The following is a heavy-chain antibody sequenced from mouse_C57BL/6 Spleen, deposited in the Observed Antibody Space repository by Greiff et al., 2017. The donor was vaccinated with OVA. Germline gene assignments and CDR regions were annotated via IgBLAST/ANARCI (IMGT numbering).Heavy chain of an antibody. D-gene: IGHD2-1*01. CDR2: IHPTSGST. CDR1: GYTFTSYW. V-gene: IGHV1-64*01. CDR3: ARGGYCNYYYSMDY. Sequence: VQLQQPGAELVKPGASVKLSCKASGYTFTSYWMHWVKQRPGQGLEWIGMIHPTSGSTNYNEKFKSKATLTVDKSSSTAYMQLSSLTSEDSAVDYCARGGYCNYYYSMDYWGQGTSVTVSS. J-gene: IGHJ4*01.